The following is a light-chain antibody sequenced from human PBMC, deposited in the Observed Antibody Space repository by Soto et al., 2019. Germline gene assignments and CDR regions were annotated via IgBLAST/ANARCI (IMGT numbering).Light chain of an antibody. V-gene: IGLV2-14*01. CDR1: SSDVGGYNY. CDR3: SSYTSSSTKV. Sequence: QPALTQPASVSGSPGRSITISCTRTSSDVGGYNYVSWYQQHPGKAPKLMIYDVSNRPSGVSNRFSGSKSGNTASLTISGLQAEDEADYYCSSYTSSSTKVFGTGTKVTVL. CDR2: DVS. J-gene: IGLJ1*01.